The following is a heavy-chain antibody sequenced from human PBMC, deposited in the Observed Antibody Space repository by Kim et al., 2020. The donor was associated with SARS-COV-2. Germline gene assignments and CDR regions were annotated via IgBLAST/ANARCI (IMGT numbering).Heavy chain of an antibody. V-gene: IGHV6-1*01. J-gene: IGHJ3*01. CDR1: GDSVSSNSAS. CDR3: ATNVNSGSRNNAFDL. CDR2: TYYRSKWLT. Sequence: SQTLSLTRTISGDSVSSNSASWNWIRQSPSRGLEWLGRTYYRSKWLTDYAVSVRGRMTINADTSKNQFSLQLNSVTPDDTAVYYCATNVNSGSRNNAFDLWGQGTRVTVSS. D-gene: IGHD3-22*01.